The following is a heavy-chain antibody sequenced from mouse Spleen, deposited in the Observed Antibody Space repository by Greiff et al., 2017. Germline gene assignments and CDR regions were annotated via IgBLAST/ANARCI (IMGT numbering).Heavy chain of an antibody. Sequence: EVQRVESGGGLVKPGGSLKLSCAASGFTFSSYAMSWVRQTPEKRLEWVATISDGGSYTYYPDNVKGRFTISRDNAKNNLYLQMSHLKSEDTAMYYCARDQTGTRGYAMDYWGQGTSVTVSS. V-gene: IGHV5-4*01. J-gene: IGHJ4*01. CDR1: GFTFSSYA. D-gene: IGHD4-1*01. CDR2: ISDGGSYT. CDR3: ARDQTGTRGYAMDY.